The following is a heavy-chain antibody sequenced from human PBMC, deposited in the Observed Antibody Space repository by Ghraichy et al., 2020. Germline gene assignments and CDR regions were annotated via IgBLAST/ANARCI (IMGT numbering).Heavy chain of an antibody. D-gene: IGHD6-19*01. Sequence: SQTLSLTCDISGNRVSRENVAWNWIRQSPSRGFEWLGRTYYRSKWYIDYAVSVKGRITIVPDTSKNQCNLQLTSATPDDTAVYYCARGTSMAVGGAFYHFDNWGQGTLVTVSS. V-gene: IGHV6-1*01. CDR1: GNRVSRENVA. CDR2: TYYRSKWYI. CDR3: ARGTSMAVGGAFYHFDN. J-gene: IGHJ4*02.